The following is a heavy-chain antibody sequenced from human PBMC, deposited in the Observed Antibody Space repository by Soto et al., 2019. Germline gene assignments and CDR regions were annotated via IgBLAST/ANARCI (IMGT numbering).Heavy chain of an antibody. CDR1: GYTFTSYY. CDR2: IKPSGGST. CDR3: ARDYYDSGMDV. V-gene: IGHV1-46*01. J-gene: IGHJ6*02. Sequence: QVQLVQSGAEVKKPGASVKVSCKASGYTFTSYYMHWVRQAPGQGIEWMGIIKPSGGSTSYAQQFQGRLTMPRETSTRTVYMELNSMRTEDTAVYYCARDYYDSGMDVWGQVTTVTVSS.